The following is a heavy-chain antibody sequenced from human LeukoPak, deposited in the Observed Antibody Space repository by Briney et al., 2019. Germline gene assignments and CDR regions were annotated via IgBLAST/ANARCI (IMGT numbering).Heavy chain of an antibody. CDR3: AKDDAQGGFDY. CDR2: IWYDGSKK. V-gene: IGHV3-33*06. D-gene: IGHD3-16*01. CDR1: GFTFSRKG. Sequence: GGSLRLSCAASGFTFSRKGMHWVRQTPGKGLEWVTVIWYDGSKKYYADSVKGRFTISRDNSKNTLYLQMCSLRAEDTAVYYCAKDDAQGGFDYWGQGTLVTVSS. J-gene: IGHJ4*02.